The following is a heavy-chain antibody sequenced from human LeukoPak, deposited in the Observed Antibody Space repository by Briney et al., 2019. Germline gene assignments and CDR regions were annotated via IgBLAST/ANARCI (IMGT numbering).Heavy chain of an antibody. D-gene: IGHD6-19*01. CDR3: ARTGYSSGWYGGFDI. CDR2: IYPGDSDT. V-gene: IGHV5-51*01. CDR1: GYSFTNYW. J-gene: IGHJ3*02. Sequence: GESLKISCKGSGYSFTNYWIGWVRQMPGKGLEWMGIIYPGDSDTRYSPSFQGQVTISADKSISTAYPQWSSLKASDTAMHYCARTGYSSGWYGGFDIWGQGTLVTVSS.